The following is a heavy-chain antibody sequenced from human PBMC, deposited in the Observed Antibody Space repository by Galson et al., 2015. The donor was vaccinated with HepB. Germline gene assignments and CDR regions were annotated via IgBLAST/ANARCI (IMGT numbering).Heavy chain of an antibody. V-gene: IGHV5-51*03. CDR2: IYPGDSET. Sequence: QSGAEVKKPGESLKISCKGSGYDFTSYWIAWVRQMPGKGLEWMGSIYPGDSETRYSPSFQGQVTISADKSITTAYLQWSSLKASDTAIYYCARRTAVVVVDVPNDSFDIWGQGTMVTVSS. CDR3: ARRTAVVVVDVPNDSFDI. CDR1: GYDFTSYW. D-gene: IGHD2-15*01. J-gene: IGHJ3*02.